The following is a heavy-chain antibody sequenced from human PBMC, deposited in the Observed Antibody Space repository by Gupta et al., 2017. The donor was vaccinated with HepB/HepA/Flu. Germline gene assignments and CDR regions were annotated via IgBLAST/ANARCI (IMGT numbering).Heavy chain of an antibody. Sequence: QVQLQESGPGLVKPSGTLSLTCAVSGGSIISTNWWSWVRQSPGKGLEWIAETFHSGKTPYNAALKSRVTSSVDKSKNQFSLKMNSVTAADTAVYYCAREGGGDGYRYCDDWGQGILVTVSS. CDR1: GGSIISTNW. J-gene: IGHJ4*02. V-gene: IGHV4-4*02. CDR3: AREGGGDGYRYCDD. D-gene: IGHD3-16*01. CDR2: TFHSGKT.